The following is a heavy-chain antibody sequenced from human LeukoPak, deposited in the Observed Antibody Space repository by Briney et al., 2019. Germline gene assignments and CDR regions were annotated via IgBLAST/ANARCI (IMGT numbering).Heavy chain of an antibody. J-gene: IGHJ3*02. CDR3: ARFGLLYFDWLQNAFDI. CDR1: GGSFSGYY. Sequence: SETLSLTCAVYGGSFSGYYWSWTRQPPGKGLEWIGEINHSGSTNYNPPLKSRVTISVDTSKNQFSLKLSSVTAADTAVYYCARFGLLYFDWLQNAFDIWGQGTMVTVSS. V-gene: IGHV4-34*01. D-gene: IGHD3-9*01. CDR2: INHSGST.